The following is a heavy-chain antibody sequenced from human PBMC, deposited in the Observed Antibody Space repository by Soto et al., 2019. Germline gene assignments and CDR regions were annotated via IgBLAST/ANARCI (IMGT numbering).Heavy chain of an antibody. D-gene: IGHD3-9*01. CDR2: ISSSSSYI. CDR1: GFTFSLYA. J-gene: IGHJ4*02. CDR3: ARDNFDGFDY. Sequence: SLRLSCAASGFTFSLYAIQWVRQAPGKGLEWVSSISSSSSYIYYADSVKGRFTISRDNAKNSLYLQMNSLRAEDTAVYYCARDNFDGFDYLGQRTLVAV. V-gene: IGHV3-21*01.